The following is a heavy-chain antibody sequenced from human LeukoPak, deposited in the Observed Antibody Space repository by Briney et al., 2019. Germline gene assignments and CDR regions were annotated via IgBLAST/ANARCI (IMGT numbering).Heavy chain of an antibody. D-gene: IGHD4-17*01. CDR1: GYTFTSYG. V-gene: IGHV1-18*01. Sequence: ASVKVSCKASGYTFTSYGISWVRQAPGQGLEWMGWISAYNGNTNYAQKLQGRVTMTTDTSTSTAYMELRSLISDDTAVYYCARDVQAFGYGRVYYYYYMDVWGKGTTVTVSS. CDR3: ARDVQAFGYGRVYYYYYMDV. J-gene: IGHJ6*03. CDR2: ISAYNGNT.